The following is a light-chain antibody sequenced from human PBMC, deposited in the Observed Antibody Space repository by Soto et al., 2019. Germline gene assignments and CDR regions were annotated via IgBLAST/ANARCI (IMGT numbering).Light chain of an antibody. J-gene: IGKJ1*01. V-gene: IGKV3-15*01. CDR2: GAA. Sequence: EIVMTQSPATRSVSPGERATLSCRASQSVFSSLAWFQQKPGQAPRLLIYGAATRATGIPARFSGSGSGTEFTLTISSLQSEDFAIYYCQQYHNWPAFGQGTQVDIK. CDR1: QSVFSS. CDR3: QQYHNWPA.